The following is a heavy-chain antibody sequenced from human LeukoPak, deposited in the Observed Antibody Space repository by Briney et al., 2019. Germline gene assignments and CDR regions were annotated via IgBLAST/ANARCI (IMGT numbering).Heavy chain of an antibody. Sequence: GASVKVSCKASGYNITSYGISWVRQAPGQGLEWMGWISGYKSHEVQGTVTMTRDPSTNTAFLELRSLRSDDTAVYYCARSPLEWLLFPDLWGQGTLVTVSS. D-gene: IGHD3-3*01. CDR1: GYNITSYG. CDR2: ISGYKS. V-gene: IGHV1-18*01. CDR3: ARSPLEWLLFPDL. J-gene: IGHJ5*02.